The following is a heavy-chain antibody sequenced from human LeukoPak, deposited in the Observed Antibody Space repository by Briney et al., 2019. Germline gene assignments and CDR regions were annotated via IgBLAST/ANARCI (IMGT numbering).Heavy chain of an antibody. CDR2: ISSSSSYI. D-gene: IGHD1-26*01. Sequence: AGGSLRLSCAASGFTFSSYSMNWVRQAPGKGLEWVSSISSSSSYIYYADSVKGRFTISRDNAKNSLYLQMNSLRAEDTAVYYCATESGSYSPFDYWGQGTLVTVSS. V-gene: IGHV3-21*01. J-gene: IGHJ4*02. CDR1: GFTFSSYS. CDR3: ATESGSYSPFDY.